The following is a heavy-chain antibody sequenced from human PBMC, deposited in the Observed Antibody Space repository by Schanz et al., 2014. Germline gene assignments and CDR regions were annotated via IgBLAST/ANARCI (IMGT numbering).Heavy chain of an antibody. V-gene: IGHV4-59*13. D-gene: IGHD3-16*01. CDR2: IAYSGST. J-gene: IGHJ5*02. CDR3: ARVGRNSYGFTSRFDA. CDR1: GSDIRGFH. Sequence: QVQLQQWGAGLLKPSETLPLTCTVSGSDIRGFHWSWIRQSPVKGLEWIGYIAYSGSTNYNPSLQSRVTISLDTSQSQFSLRLTSVSSADTAMYYCARVGRNSYGFTSRFDAWGQGTLVAVSS.